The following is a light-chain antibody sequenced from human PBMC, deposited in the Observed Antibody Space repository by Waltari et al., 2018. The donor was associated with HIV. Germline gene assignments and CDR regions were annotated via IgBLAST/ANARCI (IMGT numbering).Light chain of an antibody. Sequence: DIQLTQSPSFMSASVGDRVTITCRASQAISSNLAWYQQKPGQAPTLLIYAASSLPSGVPSRFSGSGFGTEFTLTIRSLQPEDFATYYCQHLNSYPPFTFGPGTTVD. CDR3: QHLNSYPPFT. CDR1: QAISSN. V-gene: IGKV1-9*01. J-gene: IGKJ3*01. CDR2: AAS.